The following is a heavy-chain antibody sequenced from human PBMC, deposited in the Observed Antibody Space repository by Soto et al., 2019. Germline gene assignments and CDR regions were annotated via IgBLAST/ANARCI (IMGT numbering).Heavy chain of an antibody. J-gene: IGHJ4*02. Sequence: GASVKVSCKASGYTFSSYGISWVRQAPGQGLEWLGQALEYNGNRNYAQKFQGRVTMTTDTSTSTAYMELRSLRSDDTAVYYCARDVGAVVSATCFDYWGQGTLVTVSS. CDR3: ARDVGAVVSATCFDY. V-gene: IGHV1-18*04. CDR1: GYTFSSYG. D-gene: IGHD6-19*01. CDR2: ALEYNGNR.